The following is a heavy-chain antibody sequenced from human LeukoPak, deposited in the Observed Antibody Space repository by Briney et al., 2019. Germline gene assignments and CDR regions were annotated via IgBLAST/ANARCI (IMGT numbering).Heavy chain of an antibody. D-gene: IGHD6-19*01. J-gene: IGHJ4*02. CDR1: GYTFTAYY. Sequence: ASVKVSCKASGYTFTAYYIHWVRQAPGQGLEWMGWINSNSGDTHYAQNFQGRVTMTRDTSITTACMELSRLRSDDTTDDAAVYYCATGQWPLEYWGQGTLVTVSS. V-gene: IGHV1-2*02. CDR3: ATGQWPLEY. CDR2: INSNSGDT.